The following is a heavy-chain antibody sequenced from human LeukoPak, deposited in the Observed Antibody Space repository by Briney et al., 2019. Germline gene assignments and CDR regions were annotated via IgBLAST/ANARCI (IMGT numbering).Heavy chain of an antibody. J-gene: IGHJ4*02. CDR2: ISYDGSNK. Sequence: GGSLRLSCAASGFTFSSYAMHWVRQAPGKGLEWAAVISYDGSNKYYADSVKGRFTISRDNSKNTLYLQMNSLRAEDTAVYYCASDVHYYDSSGYGDSFDYWGQGTLVAVSS. CDR1: GFTFSSYA. V-gene: IGHV3-30-3*01. CDR3: ASDVHYYDSSGYGDSFDY. D-gene: IGHD3-22*01.